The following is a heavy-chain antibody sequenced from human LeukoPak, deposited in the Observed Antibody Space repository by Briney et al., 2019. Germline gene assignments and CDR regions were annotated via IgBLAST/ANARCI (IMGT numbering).Heavy chain of an antibody. CDR2: VNPSGGST. CDR3: ARDVQISRSWFDY. J-gene: IGHJ4*02. D-gene: IGHD6-6*01. V-gene: IGHV1-46*01. Sequence: ASVKVSCKASRYTFTSYYMHWVRQSPGQRLEWMGIVNPSGGSTSYAQKFQGRVTMTRDMSTSTVYMELSSLRSEDTAVYYCARDVQISRSWFDYWGQGTLVTVSS. CDR1: RYTFTSYY.